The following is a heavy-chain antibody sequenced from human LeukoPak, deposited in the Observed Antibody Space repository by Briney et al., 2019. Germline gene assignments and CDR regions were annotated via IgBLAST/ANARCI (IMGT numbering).Heavy chain of an antibody. CDR2: ISSSSSTI. CDR3: ARVYDYGDYPYYFDY. D-gene: IGHD4-17*01. Sequence: GGSLRLSCAASGFTFSSYSMNWVRQAPGKGLGWVSYISSSSSTIYYADSVKGRFTISRDNAKNSLYLQMNSLRAEDTAVYYCARVYDYGDYPYYFDYWGQGTLVTVSS. CDR1: GFTFSSYS. V-gene: IGHV3-48*01. J-gene: IGHJ4*02.